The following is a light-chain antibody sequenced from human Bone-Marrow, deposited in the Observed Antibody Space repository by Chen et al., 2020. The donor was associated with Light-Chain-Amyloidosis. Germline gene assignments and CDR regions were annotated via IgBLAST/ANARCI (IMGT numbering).Light chain of an antibody. V-gene: IGKV3-11*01. Sequence: VLTQSPATLSLSPAERASLFCTASQGIGTYLAWYRQQPGQAPRLLIYDASNRATDIPARFTAWGSGTDFTLTITNLEPEDFAVYDCQQRSSWPSITFGQGTRLEIK. CDR1: QGIGTY. CDR3: QQRSSWPSIT. CDR2: DAS. J-gene: IGKJ5*01.